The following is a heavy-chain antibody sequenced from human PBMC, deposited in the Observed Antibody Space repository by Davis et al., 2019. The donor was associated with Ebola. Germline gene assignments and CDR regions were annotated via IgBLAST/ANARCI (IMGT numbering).Heavy chain of an antibody. CDR3: ARGDSYYDPSGYYAGPEAPDH. CDR2: YYYTGST. J-gene: IGHJ4*02. D-gene: IGHD3-22*01. CDR1: GGSISTYC. V-gene: IGHV4-59*12. Sequence: GSLRLSCTVSGGSISTYCWIWIRQPPGKGLEWIGYYYYTGSTYYSPSLRSRVTISVDTSKNLFSLKLTSVTAADTAVYYCARGDSYYDPSGYYAGPEAPDHWGQGTLVSVSS.